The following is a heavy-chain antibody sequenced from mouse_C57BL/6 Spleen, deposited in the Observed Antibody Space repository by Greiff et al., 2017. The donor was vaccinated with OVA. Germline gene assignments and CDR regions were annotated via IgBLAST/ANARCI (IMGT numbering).Heavy chain of an antibody. Sequence: QVQLQQPGAELVRPGSSVKLSCKASGYTFTSYWMHWVKQRPIQGLEWIGNIDPSDSETHYNQKFKDKSTLTVDKSSSTAYMQLSSLTSEDSAVYYCARGSDYPFAYWGQGTLVTVSA. J-gene: IGHJ3*01. CDR1: GYTFTSYW. CDR3: ARGSDYPFAY. V-gene: IGHV1-52*01. D-gene: IGHD2-4*01. CDR2: IDPSDSET.